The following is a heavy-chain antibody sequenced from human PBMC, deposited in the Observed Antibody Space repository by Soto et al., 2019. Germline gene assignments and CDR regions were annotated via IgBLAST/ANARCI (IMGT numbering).Heavy chain of an antibody. CDR1: GGSILDSTYY. CDR3: ARQASGYYYGWFDP. D-gene: IGHD3-22*01. Sequence: QLLLQESGPGLVKPSETLSLTCTVSGGSILDSTYYWAWIRQSPGKGLEWIGTIFYSGGTFYTPSLKSRATMSVDTSNTQFSLKLSSVTAADTAVYYCARQASGYYYGWFDPWGQGTLVTVSS. CDR2: IFYSGGT. J-gene: IGHJ5*02. V-gene: IGHV4-39*01.